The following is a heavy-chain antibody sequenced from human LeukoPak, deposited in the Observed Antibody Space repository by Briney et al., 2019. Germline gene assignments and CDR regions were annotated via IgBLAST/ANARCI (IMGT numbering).Heavy chain of an antibody. CDR3: AKNLNGGNTHSDY. D-gene: IGHD4-23*01. J-gene: IGHJ4*02. V-gene: IGHV3-23*01. CDR1: GFIFSSYA. Sequence: PGGSLRLSCAASGFIFSSYAMNWVRQAPGKGLEWVSTISGGDTSTFYADSVKGRFTISRDNSKNTLYLQMNNLRAEDTAVYYCAKNLNGGNTHSDYWGQGTLVTVSP. CDR2: ISGGDTST.